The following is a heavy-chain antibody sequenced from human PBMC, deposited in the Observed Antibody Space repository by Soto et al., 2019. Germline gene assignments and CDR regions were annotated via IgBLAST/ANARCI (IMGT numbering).Heavy chain of an antibody. CDR1: GYTFTNYG. Sequence: GASVKVSCKASGYTFTNYGIHWVRQAPGQRLEWMGWINAGNGDTKYSENFQGRVTITRDTSASTVYLDLSSLSSEDTAFYYCARTGHSGSYDCWGQGTLVTVSS. CDR2: INAGNGDT. D-gene: IGHD3-22*01. J-gene: IGHJ4*02. CDR3: ARTGHSGSYDC. V-gene: IGHV1-3*01.